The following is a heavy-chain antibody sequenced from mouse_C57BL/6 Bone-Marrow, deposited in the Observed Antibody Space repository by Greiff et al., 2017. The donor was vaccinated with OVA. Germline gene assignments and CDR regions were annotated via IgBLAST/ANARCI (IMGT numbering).Heavy chain of an antibody. CDR2: IYPRRGNA. J-gene: IGHJ2*01. CDR1: GYTFTSYG. V-gene: IGHV1-81*01. Sequence: QVQLQQSGAELARPGASVKLSCKASGYTFTSYGVSWVKQRTGQGLEWIGEIYPRRGNAYYTEKFTGKATLTEDKASSTAYRELRSVTSEDSGVYFCARTLYYFDYWGQGTTLTVSS. CDR3: ARTLYYFDY.